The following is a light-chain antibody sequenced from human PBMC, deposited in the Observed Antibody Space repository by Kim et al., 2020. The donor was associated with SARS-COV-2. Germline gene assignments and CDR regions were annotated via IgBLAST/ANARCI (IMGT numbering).Light chain of an antibody. CDR1: QSLGNN. CDR3: RQYNNWPRT. V-gene: IGKV3-15*01. Sequence: SVSPGERATHSCTASQSLGNNVAWYQQRPGQAPRLLIYGAFTRATGVPARFSGSGSGTEFTLTVSTLQSEDFAHYFCRQYNNWPRTFGQGTKLEI. J-gene: IGKJ2*01. CDR2: GAF.